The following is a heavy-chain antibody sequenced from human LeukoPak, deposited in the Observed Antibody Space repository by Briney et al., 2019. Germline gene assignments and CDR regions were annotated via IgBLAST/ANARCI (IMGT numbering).Heavy chain of an antibody. Sequence: GGSLRLSCAASGFTFSSYAMSWVRQAPGKGLEWVSAISGSGGSTYYADSVKGRFTISRDNSKNTLYLQMNSLRAEDTAVYYRANDEYDFWSGSLSYWGQGTLVTVSS. J-gene: IGHJ4*02. V-gene: IGHV3-23*01. CDR2: ISGSGGST. CDR1: GFTFSSYA. D-gene: IGHD3-3*01. CDR3: ANDEYDFWSGSLSY.